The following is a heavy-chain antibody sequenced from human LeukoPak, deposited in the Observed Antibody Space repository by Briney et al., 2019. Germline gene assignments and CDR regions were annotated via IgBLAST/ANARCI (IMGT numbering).Heavy chain of an antibody. CDR3: ARDSPRWDYDSSGYYPAGYFDY. V-gene: IGHV4-39*07. Sequence: KASETLSLTCTVSGGSISSSSYYWGWIRQPPGKGLEWIGSIYYSGSTYYNPSLKSRVTISVDTSKNQFSLKLSSVTAADTAVYYCARDSPRWDYDSSGYYPAGYFDYWGQGTLVTVSS. J-gene: IGHJ4*02. CDR2: IYYSGST. CDR1: GGSISSSSYY. D-gene: IGHD3-22*01.